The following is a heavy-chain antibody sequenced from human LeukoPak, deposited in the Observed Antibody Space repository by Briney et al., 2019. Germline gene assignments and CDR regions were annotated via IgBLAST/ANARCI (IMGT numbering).Heavy chain of an antibody. V-gene: IGHV3-23*01. Sequence: GGSLRLSCAVSGITLSNYGMSWVRQAPGKGLEWVAGLSGSGDGTNYADSVQGRFTISRDNTKNTLYLQMNSLRAEDTAVYFCAKDVGYSPDGFDIWGQGTMVTVSS. J-gene: IGHJ3*02. D-gene: IGHD2-15*01. CDR1: GITLSNYG. CDR2: LSGSGDGT. CDR3: AKDVGYSPDGFDI.